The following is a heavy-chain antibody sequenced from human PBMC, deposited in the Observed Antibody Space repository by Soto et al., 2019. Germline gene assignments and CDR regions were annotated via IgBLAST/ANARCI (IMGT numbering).Heavy chain of an antibody. CDR3: ARGPDYYGSGSYYNY. D-gene: IGHD3-10*01. CDR1: GGSFSGYY. CDR2: INHSGST. V-gene: IGHV4-34*01. Sequence: SETLSLTCAVYGGSFSGYYWSWIRQPPGKGLEWIGEINHSGSTNYNPSLKSRVTISVDTSKNQFSLKLSSVTAADTAVYYSARGPDYYGSGSYYNYWGQGTLVTVSS. J-gene: IGHJ4*02.